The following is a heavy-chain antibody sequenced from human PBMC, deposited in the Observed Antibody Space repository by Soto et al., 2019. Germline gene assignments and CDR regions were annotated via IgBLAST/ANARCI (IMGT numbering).Heavy chain of an antibody. Sequence: PVGSQRLSCAASGFTFSSYAMRWVRQAPGKGLEWVSSISGSGVSTYYADSVKGRFTISRDNSKNTLYLQMNSLRADDTAVYYCARGSGWYHFDYWGQGTLVTVSS. CDR3: ARGSGWYHFDY. J-gene: IGHJ4*02. D-gene: IGHD6-19*01. CDR1: GFTFSSYA. V-gene: IGHV3-23*01. CDR2: ISGSGVST.